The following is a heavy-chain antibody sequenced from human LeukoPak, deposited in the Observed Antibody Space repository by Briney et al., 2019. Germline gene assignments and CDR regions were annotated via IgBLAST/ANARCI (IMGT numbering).Heavy chain of an antibody. CDR2: IWYDGSNK. D-gene: IGHD6-19*01. J-gene: IGHJ1*01. Sequence: PGGSLRLSCAASGFTFSSYGMHWVRQAPGKGLEWVAVIWYDGSNKYYAASVKGRFTISRDNSKNTLYLQMNSLTAEDTAVYYCARDVAQQWPEYFQHWGQGTLVTVSS. V-gene: IGHV3-33*01. CDR3: ARDVAQQWPEYFQH. CDR1: GFTFSSYG.